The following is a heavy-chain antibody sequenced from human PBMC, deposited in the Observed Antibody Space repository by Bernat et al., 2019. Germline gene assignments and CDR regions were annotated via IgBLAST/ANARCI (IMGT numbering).Heavy chain of an antibody. CDR3: TRAPDSYYYGSGSPTILYYFDY. V-gene: IGHV3-49*05. Sequence: EVQLVESGGGLVKPGRSLRLSCTASGFTFGDYAMSWFRQAPGKGLGWVGFIRSKAYGGTTEYAASVKGRFTISRDDSKSIAYLQMNSLKTEDTAVYYCTRAPDSYYYGSGSPTILYYFDYWGQGTLVTVSS. D-gene: IGHD3-10*01. CDR1: GFTFGDYA. J-gene: IGHJ4*02. CDR2: IRSKAYGGTT.